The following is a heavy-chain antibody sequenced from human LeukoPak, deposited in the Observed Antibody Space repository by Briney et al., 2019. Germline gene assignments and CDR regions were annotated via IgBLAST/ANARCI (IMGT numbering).Heavy chain of an antibody. CDR1: GDSINRRSYY. J-gene: IGHJ4*02. D-gene: IGHD2-8*01. V-gene: IGHV4-39*01. Sequence: PSESLSLTCTVSGDSINRRSYYWAWIRQPPGKGLEWIGSTSFGGNTDHNPSLRSRVTITEDMSKNHFSLRLTSVTAADTAVYYCARHANGVFDYWGQGTLVTVSS. CDR3: ARHANGVFDY. CDR2: TSFGGNT.